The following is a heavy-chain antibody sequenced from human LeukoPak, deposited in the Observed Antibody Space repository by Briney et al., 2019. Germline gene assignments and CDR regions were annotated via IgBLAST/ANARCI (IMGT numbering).Heavy chain of an antibody. CDR1: GGSFSGYY. V-gene: IGHV4-34*09. D-gene: IGHD4-23*01. CDR3: ARLATVVIGAFDI. J-gene: IGHJ3*02. CDR2: INHSGST. Sequence: SETLSLTCAVYGGSFSGYYWSWIRQPPGKGLEWIGEINHSGSTYYNLSLKSRVTISVDTSKNQFSLKLSSVTAADTAVYYCARLATVVIGAFDIWGQGTMVTVSS.